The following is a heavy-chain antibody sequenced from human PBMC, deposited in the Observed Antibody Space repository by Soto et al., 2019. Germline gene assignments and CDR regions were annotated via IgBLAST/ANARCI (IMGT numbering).Heavy chain of an antibody. CDR1: GFTFSSYA. Sequence: EVQLLESGGGLVQPGGSLRLSCAASGFTFSSYAMSWVRQAPGKGLEWVSAISGSGGSTYYADSVKGRFTISRNNSKNTLYLQMNSLRAEDTAVYYCARRVVVAASADYWGQGTLVTVSS. CDR3: ARRVVVAASADY. V-gene: IGHV3-23*01. J-gene: IGHJ4*02. CDR2: ISGSGGST. D-gene: IGHD2-15*01.